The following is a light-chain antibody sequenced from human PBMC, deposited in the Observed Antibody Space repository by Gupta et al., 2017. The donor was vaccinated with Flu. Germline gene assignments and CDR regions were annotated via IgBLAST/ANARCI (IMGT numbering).Light chain of an antibody. J-gene: IGLJ3*02. CDR3: FSKDHSGNRRL. V-gene: IGLV3-10*01. CDR2: EDT. CDR1: ALPKKY. Sequence: SYELTQPPSVSVSPGQTARITCSGDALPKKYAYWYQQRSGQAPVLVIYEDTKRPSGIPARFSGSASGTMASLTISEAQVEEEADYYCFSKDHSGNRRLFGGGTRLTVL.